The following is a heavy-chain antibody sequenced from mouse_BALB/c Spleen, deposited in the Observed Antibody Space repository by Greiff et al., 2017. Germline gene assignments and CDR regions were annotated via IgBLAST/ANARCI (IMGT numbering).Heavy chain of an antibody. CDR3: ASSMITTVMDY. V-gene: IGHV5-6*01. Sequence: EVKLQESGGDLVKPGGSLKLSCAASGFTFSSYGMSWVRQTPDKRLEWVATISSGGSYTYYPDSVKGRFTISRDNAKNTLYLQMSSLKSEDTAMYYCASSMITTVMDYWGQGTSVTVSS. CDR2: ISSGGSYT. CDR1: GFTFSSYG. J-gene: IGHJ4*01. D-gene: IGHD2-4*01.